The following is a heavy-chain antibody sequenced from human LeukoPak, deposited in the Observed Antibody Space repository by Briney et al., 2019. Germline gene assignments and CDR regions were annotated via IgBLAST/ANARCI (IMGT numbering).Heavy chain of an antibody. V-gene: IGHV3-15*01. CDR3: TTVQPYDYCSSTSCLLGWYMDV. J-gene: IGHJ6*03. CDR1: GFTFSNAW. D-gene: IGHD2-2*01. CDR2: IKSKTDGGTT. Sequence: PGGSLRLSCAASGFTFSNAWMSWVRQAPGKGLEWVGRIKSKTDGGTTDYAAPVKGRFTISRDDSKNTLYLQMNSLKTEDTAVYYCTTVQPYDYCSSTSCLLGWYMDVWGKGTTVTVSS.